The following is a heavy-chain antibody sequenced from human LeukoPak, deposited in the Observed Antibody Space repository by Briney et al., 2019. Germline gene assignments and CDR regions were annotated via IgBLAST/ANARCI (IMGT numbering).Heavy chain of an antibody. Sequence: KPGGSLRLSCAASGFTFSSYSMNWVRQAPGKGLEWVSSISSSSTYIYYADSVKGRFTISRDNAKNSLYLQMNSLRAEDTAVYYCARDLAVAGKYWGQGTLVTVPS. V-gene: IGHV3-21*01. D-gene: IGHD6-19*01. CDR3: ARDLAVAGKY. J-gene: IGHJ4*02. CDR1: GFTFSSYS. CDR2: ISSSSTYI.